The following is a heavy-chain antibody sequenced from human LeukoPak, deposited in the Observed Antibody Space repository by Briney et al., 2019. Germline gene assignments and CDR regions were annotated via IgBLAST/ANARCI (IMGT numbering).Heavy chain of an antibody. Sequence: PGGSLRLSCAASGFTFSSYGMHWVRQAPGKGLEWVAVIWHDGDNKYYADSVKGRFTIPRDNSKNTLYLQMNSLRAEDTAVYYCARDGIAAAGQYYCYGMDVWGQGTTVTVSS. CDR3: ARDGIAAAGQYYCYGMDV. CDR1: GFTFSSYG. CDR2: IWHDGDNK. D-gene: IGHD6-13*01. J-gene: IGHJ6*02. V-gene: IGHV3-33*01.